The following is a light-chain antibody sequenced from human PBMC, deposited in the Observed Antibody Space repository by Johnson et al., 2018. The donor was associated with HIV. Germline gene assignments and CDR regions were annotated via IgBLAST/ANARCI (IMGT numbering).Light chain of an antibody. CDR3: GTWVSSLSAF. CDR1: SSNIGNNY. CDR2: ENN. V-gene: IGLV1-51*02. J-gene: IGLJ1*01. Sequence: HSVLTQPPSVSAAPGQKVTISCSGSSSNIGNNYVSWYQQLPGTAPKLLIYENNKRPSGIPDRFSGSKSGTSATLGITGLQTGDEADYYCGTWVSSLSAFFGTGTKFTVL.